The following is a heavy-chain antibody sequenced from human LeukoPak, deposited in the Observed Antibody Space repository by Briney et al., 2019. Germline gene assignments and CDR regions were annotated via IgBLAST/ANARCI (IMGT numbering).Heavy chain of an antibody. J-gene: IGHJ4*02. V-gene: IGHV3-7*04. Sequence: GGALRLSCPASGFAFGAYWMSWVRQAPGKEPEGVANIKPDGSEGSSVDSVKGRFTISRDNARNSLYLQMNSLRSEDTAVYCCARGSVVAANFDIWGQGTLVTVSS. CDR2: IKPDGSEG. D-gene: IGHD2-2*01. CDR3: ARGSVVAANFDI. CDR1: GFAFGAYW.